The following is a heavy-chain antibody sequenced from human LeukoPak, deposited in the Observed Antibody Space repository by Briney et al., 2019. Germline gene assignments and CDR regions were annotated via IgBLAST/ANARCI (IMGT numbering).Heavy chain of an antibody. D-gene: IGHD2/OR15-2a*01. V-gene: IGHV3-7*01. J-gene: IGHJ4*02. CDR1: GFTFSSYW. CDR2: IKQDGSEK. CDR3: AKGAISACYSLDQ. Sequence: GGSLRLSCAASGFTFSSYWMSWVRQAPGKGLEWVANIKQDGSEKYYVDSVKGRFTISRDSSKNTLYLQMNSLRAGDTAVYYCAKGAISACYSLDQWGQGTLVTVSS.